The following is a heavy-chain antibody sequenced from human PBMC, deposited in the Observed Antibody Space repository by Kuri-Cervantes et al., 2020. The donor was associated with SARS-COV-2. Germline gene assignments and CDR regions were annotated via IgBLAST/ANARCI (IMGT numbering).Heavy chain of an antibody. V-gene: IGHV3-48*01. D-gene: IGHD6-19*01. J-gene: IGHJ3*02. Sequence: GESLKISCAASGFTFSSYSMNWVRQAPGKGLEWVSYISSSSSTIYYADSVKGRFTISRDNVKNSLYLQMNSLRAEDTAVYYCARGSGVAGTGAFDIWGQGTMVTVSS. CDR2: ISSSSSTI. CDR3: ARGSGVAGTGAFDI. CDR1: GFTFSSYS.